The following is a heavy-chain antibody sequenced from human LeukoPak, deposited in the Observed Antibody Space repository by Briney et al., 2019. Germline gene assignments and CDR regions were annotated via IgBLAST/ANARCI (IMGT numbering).Heavy chain of an antibody. CDR3: ARDRGEYSYAYDY. CDR1: GFTFSSYA. D-gene: IGHD5-18*01. Sequence: GSLRLPCAASGFTFSSYAMHWVRQAPGKGLEWVAVISYDGSNKYYADSVKGRFTISRDNSKNTLYLQMNSLRAEDTAVYYCARDRGEYSYAYDYWGQGTLVTVSS. V-gene: IGHV3-30-3*01. J-gene: IGHJ4*02. CDR2: ISYDGSNK.